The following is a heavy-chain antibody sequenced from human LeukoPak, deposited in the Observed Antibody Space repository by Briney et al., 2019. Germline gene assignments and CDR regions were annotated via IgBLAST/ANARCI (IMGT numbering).Heavy chain of an antibody. CDR2: VSYTGSI. CDR1: GGSISSHY. D-gene: IGHD3-3*01. V-gene: IGHV4-59*11. CDR3: ARFGRLSGYYDAFDI. J-gene: IGHJ3*02. Sequence: SETLSLTCTVSGGSISSHYLSWIRQSPVKGLEWIGYVSYTGSITYNPSLKSRVTISLETSKKQFSLMLTSVTAADTAVYFCARFGRLSGYYDAFDIWGPGTVVTVSS.